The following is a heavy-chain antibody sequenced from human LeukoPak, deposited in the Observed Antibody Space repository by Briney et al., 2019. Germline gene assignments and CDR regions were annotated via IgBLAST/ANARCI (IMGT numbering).Heavy chain of an antibody. J-gene: IGHJ6*02. CDR2: INHSGST. V-gene: IGHV4-34*01. Sequence: PSETLPLTCAVYGGSFSGYYWSWIRQPPGKGLEWIGEINHSGSTNYNPSLKSRVTISVDTSKNQFSLKLSSVTAADTAVYYCARGYYYGMDVWGQGTTVTVSS. CDR3: ARGYYYGMDV. CDR1: GGSFSGYY.